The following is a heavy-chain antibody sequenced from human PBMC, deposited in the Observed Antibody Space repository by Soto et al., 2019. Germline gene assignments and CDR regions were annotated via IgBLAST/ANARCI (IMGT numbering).Heavy chain of an antibody. CDR2: ISYDGSNK. J-gene: IGHJ4*02. Sequence: LSCAASGFTFSSYGMHWVRQAPGKGLEWVAVISYDGSNKYYADSVKGRFTISRDNSKNTLYLQMNSLRAEDTAVYYCAKAPINDYGEDYFDYWGQGTLVTVSS. CDR1: GFTFSSYG. D-gene: IGHD4-17*01. CDR3: AKAPINDYGEDYFDY. V-gene: IGHV3-30*18.